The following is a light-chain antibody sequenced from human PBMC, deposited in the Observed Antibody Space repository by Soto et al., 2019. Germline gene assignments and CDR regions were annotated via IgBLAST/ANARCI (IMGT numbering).Light chain of an antibody. Sequence: IVLTQSPATLSLSPGERATLSCRASQTISNSLAWYQQKPGQTPRLLIYGASNRATGIPARFSGSGSGTDFTLTISSLEPEDFVVYYCQQRSDWPPAFGPGTKVDIK. V-gene: IGKV3-11*01. CDR2: GAS. CDR3: QQRSDWPPA. CDR1: QTISNS. J-gene: IGKJ3*01.